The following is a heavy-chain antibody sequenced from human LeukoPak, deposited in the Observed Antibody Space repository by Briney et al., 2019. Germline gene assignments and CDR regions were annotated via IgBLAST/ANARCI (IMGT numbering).Heavy chain of an antibody. CDR3: AGVPAATNYCYYYMDV. J-gene: IGHJ6*03. V-gene: IGHV1-69*05. CDR2: IIPIFGTA. Sequence: SVKVSCKASGGTFSSYAISWVRQAPGQGLEWMGGIIPIFGTANYAQKFQGRVTITTDESTSTAYMELSSLRSEDTAVYYCAGVPAATNYCYYYMDVWGKGTTVTVSS. CDR1: GGTFSSYA. D-gene: IGHD2-2*01.